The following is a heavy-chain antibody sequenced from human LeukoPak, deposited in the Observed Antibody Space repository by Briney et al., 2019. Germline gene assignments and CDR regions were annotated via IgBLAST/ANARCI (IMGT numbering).Heavy chain of an antibody. J-gene: IGHJ6*02. CDR2: INHSGST. V-gene: IGHV4-34*01. CDR1: GGSFSGYY. D-gene: IGHD6-6*01. Sequence: SETLSLTCAVYGGSFSGYYWNWIRQPPGKGLEWIGEINHSGSTNYNPSLKSRVTISVDTSKNQFSLKLSSVTAADTAVYYCASSSSPSYYYYYGMDVWGQGTTVTVSS. CDR3: ASSSSPSYYYYYGMDV.